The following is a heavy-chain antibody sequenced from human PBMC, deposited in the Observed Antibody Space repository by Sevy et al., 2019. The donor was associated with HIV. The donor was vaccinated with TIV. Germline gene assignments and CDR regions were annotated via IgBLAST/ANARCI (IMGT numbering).Heavy chain of an antibody. Sequence: GGSLRLSCVASGFTFSSYSMSWVRQAPGKGLKWVSAISGGGDYTYSADSVKGRFIVSRDNSKNTLFLQMNSLRAEDTAIYYCAKGSSGWPYYFDSWGQGALVTVSS. D-gene: IGHD6-19*01. CDR2: ISGGGDYT. J-gene: IGHJ4*02. V-gene: IGHV3-23*01. CDR1: GFTFSSYS. CDR3: AKGSSGWPYYFDS.